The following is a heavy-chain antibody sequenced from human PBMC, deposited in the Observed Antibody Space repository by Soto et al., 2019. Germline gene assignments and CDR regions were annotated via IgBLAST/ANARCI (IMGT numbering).Heavy chain of an antibody. J-gene: IGHJ5*02. Sequence: GGSLRLSCAASGFTFRSYAMSWVRQAPGKGLEWVSGISGSGISTHYADSVKGRFTVSRDNSKNTLYLQMNSLRAEDTAVYYCARDPYYSNPLVGFDPWGQGTLVTVSS. CDR3: ARDPYYSNPLVGFDP. CDR1: GFTFRSYA. V-gene: IGHV3-23*01. CDR2: ISGSGIST. D-gene: IGHD4-4*01.